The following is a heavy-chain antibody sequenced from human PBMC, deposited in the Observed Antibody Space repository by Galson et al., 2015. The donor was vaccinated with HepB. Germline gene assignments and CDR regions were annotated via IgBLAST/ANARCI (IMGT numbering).Heavy chain of an antibody. J-gene: IGHJ6*03. CDR3: ARGGTMVRGVIITNDYYYYMDV. D-gene: IGHD3-10*01. V-gene: IGHV1-58*02. Sequence: SVKVSCKASGFTFTSSAMQWVRQARGQRLEWIGWIVVGSGNTNYAQKFQERVTITRDMSTSTAYMELSSLRSEDTAVYYCARGGTMVRGVIITNDYYYYMDVWGKGTAVTVSS. CDR1: GFTFTSSA. CDR2: IVVGSGNT.